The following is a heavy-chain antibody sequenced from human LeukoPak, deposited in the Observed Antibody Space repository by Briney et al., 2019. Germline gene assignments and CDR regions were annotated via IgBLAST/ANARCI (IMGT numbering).Heavy chain of an antibody. D-gene: IGHD2-21*02. CDR2: INPNSGGT. CDR1: GYTFTGYY. V-gene: IGHV1-2*02. CDR3: ARADSAYCGGDCYSLGY. J-gene: IGHJ4*02. Sequence: GASVKVSCKASGYTFTGYYMHWVRQAPGQGLEWMGWINPNSGGTNYAQKFQGRVTMTRDTSISTAYMELSRLRSDDTAVYYCARADSAYCGGDCYSLGYWGQGTLVTVSS.